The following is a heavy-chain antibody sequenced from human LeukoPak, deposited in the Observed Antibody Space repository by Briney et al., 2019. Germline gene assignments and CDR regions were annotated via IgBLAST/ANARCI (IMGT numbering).Heavy chain of an antibody. Sequence: PSETLSLTCTISSGSMISYHWSWIRQPPGKGLEWIGYIYYSGSTNYNPSLKSRVTISIDTSKNQFSLKLSSVTAADTAVYYCARERGYADAMGAFDIWGQGTMVTVSS. CDR1: SGSMISYH. CDR3: ARERGYADAMGAFDI. CDR2: IYYSGST. D-gene: IGHD2-2*01. V-gene: IGHV4-59*12. J-gene: IGHJ3*02.